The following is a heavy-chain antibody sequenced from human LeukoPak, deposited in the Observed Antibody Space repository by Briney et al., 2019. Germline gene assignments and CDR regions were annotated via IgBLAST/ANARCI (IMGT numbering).Heavy chain of an antibody. CDR1: GFTFSSYA. D-gene: IGHD3-10*01. CDR3: AKETCTNYGSASYSDY. V-gene: IGHV3-23*01. Sequence: PGGSLRLSCAASGFTFSSYAMSWVRQAPGKGLEWVSAFSGGGGRTYYADSVKGRFTISRDDSTTTLYLQMSSLRAENTAVYYCAKETCTNYGSASYSDYWGQGTLVTVSS. CDR2: FSGGGGRT. J-gene: IGHJ4*02.